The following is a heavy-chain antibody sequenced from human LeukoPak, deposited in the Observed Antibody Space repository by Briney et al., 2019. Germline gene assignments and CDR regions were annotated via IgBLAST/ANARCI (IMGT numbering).Heavy chain of an antibody. CDR3: AGEDYFDSSGYASWRFDI. J-gene: IGHJ3*02. CDR2: IYYSGNT. Sequence: PSETLYLTCTVSGGSISDYYWTWIRQPPGKGLEWIGHIYYSGNTIYNASLKSRVTISVDTSKNQFSLKLTSVTTADTAVYYCAGEDYFDSSGYASWRFDIWGQGTMVTVSS. V-gene: IGHV4-59*01. D-gene: IGHD3-22*01. CDR1: GGSISDYY.